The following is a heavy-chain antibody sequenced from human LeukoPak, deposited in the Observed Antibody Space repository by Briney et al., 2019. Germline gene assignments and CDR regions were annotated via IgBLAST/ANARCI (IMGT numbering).Heavy chain of an antibody. Sequence: GGSLRLXCVASGFTFSYYGMHWVRQAPGKGLEWVTFIRSDGSNQYYADSVKGRFTISRDSSKNTLFLQMKSLRPEDTAVYYCARDFEWSFDYWGQGTLVTVSS. J-gene: IGHJ4*02. CDR3: ARDFEWSFDY. CDR1: GFTFSYYG. D-gene: IGHD3-3*01. CDR2: IRSDGSNQ. V-gene: IGHV3-30*02.